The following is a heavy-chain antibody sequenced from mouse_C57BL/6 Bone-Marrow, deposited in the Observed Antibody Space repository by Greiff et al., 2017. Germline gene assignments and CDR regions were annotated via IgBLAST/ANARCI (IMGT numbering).Heavy chain of an antibody. Sequence: EVKLMESGTVLARPGASVKMSCKTSGYTFTSYWMHWVKQRPGQGLEWRGAIYPGNSDTSYNQKFKGKAKLTAVTSASTAYMELSSLTNEDSAVYYGTRPAQATYAYWGQGTLVTVSA. J-gene: IGHJ3*01. CDR2: IYPGNSDT. V-gene: IGHV1-5*01. D-gene: IGHD3-2*02. CDR3: TRPAQATYAY. CDR1: GYTFTSYW.